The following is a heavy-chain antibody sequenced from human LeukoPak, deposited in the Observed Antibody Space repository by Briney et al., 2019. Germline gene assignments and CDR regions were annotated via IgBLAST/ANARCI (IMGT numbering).Heavy chain of an antibody. Sequence: SETLSLTCTVSGGSISSYYWSWIRQPPGKGLEWIGYIYYSGSTNYNTSLKSRVTISVDTSKNQFSLKLSSVTAADTAVYYCARDNSDGGAAYYFDYWGQGTLVTVSS. J-gene: IGHJ4*02. V-gene: IGHV4-59*01. CDR1: GGSISSYY. CDR2: IYYSGST. D-gene: IGHD1-26*01. CDR3: ARDNSDGGAAYYFDY.